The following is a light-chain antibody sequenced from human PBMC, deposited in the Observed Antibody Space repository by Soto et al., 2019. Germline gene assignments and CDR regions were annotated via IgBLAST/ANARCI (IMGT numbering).Light chain of an antibody. Sequence: EIVLTQSPATLSLSPGERATLSCRASQSVSSYLAWYQQKPGQAPRLLIYDSSNRATGIPARFSSSGSGTDFTLTISSLEPEDFAVYYCQQRSNGPAFTFGQGTKLEIK. CDR3: QQRSNGPAFT. CDR2: DSS. V-gene: IGKV3-11*01. CDR1: QSVSSY. J-gene: IGKJ2*01.